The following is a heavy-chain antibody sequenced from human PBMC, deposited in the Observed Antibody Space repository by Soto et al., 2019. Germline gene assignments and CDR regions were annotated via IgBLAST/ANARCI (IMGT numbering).Heavy chain of an antibody. CDR1: GFTFSSYS. Sequence: EVQLVESGGGLVKPGGSLRLSCAASGFTFSSYSMNWVRQAPGKGLEWVSSISSSSSYIYYADSVKGRFTISRDNAKNSLYLQMNSLRAEDTAVYYCARDVRQGWELADWGQGTLVTVSS. CDR2: ISSSSSYI. J-gene: IGHJ4*02. D-gene: IGHD1-26*01. V-gene: IGHV3-21*01. CDR3: ARDVRQGWELAD.